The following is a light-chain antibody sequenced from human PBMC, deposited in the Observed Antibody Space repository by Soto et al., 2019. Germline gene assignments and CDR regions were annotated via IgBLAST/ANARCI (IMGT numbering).Light chain of an antibody. CDR2: GAS. V-gene: IGKV3-20*01. CDR1: QSVSGSN. CDR3: PQSGRSPGT. J-gene: IGKJ1*01. Sequence: EIVLSQSPGTLSLSPGERATLSCRASQSVSGSNLAWYQQKPGQAPRLLIYGASNRATGIPDRFSGSVSGTDFTLTISRLEPEDFAVHNCPQSGRSPGTIGQGTKV.